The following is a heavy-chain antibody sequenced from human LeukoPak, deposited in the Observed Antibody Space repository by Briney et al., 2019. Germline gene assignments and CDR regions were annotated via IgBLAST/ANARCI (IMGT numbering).Heavy chain of an antibody. CDR3: AAGYCSSTSCLDSNFDY. V-gene: IGHV1-69*05. J-gene: IGHJ4*02. CDR1: GGTFSSYA. CDR2: IIPIFGTA. Sequence: GSSVKVSCKASGGTFSSYAISWVRQAPGQGLEWMGGIIPIFGTANYAQKFQGRVTITTDESTSTAYMELSSLRSEDTAVYYCAAGYCSSTSCLDSNFDYWGQGTLVTVSS. D-gene: IGHD2-2*01.